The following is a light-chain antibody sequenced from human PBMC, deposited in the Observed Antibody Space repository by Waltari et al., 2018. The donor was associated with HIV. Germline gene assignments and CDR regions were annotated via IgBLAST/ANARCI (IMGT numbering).Light chain of an antibody. CDR3: QSYDISLSASVV. V-gene: IGLV1-40*01. Sequence: QSMLTQPPSVSGAPGQRVTISCTGSSSTIGADYDVHWYQQIPATAPQLLISGNKNRPSGVPDRFSASKSGTSASLTISGLQAEDEADYFCQSYDISLSASVVFGGGTRLTVL. CDR1: SSTIGADYD. CDR2: GNK. J-gene: IGLJ2*01.